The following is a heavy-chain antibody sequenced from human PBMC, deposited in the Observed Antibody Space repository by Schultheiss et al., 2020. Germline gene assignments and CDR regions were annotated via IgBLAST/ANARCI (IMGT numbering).Heavy chain of an antibody. CDR3: ARGLRGDDKGY. V-gene: IGHV4-59*01. J-gene: IGHJ4*02. D-gene: IGHD3-10*01. CDR1: GFTFSNAW. CDR2: IYYSGSA. Sequence: GSLRLSCAASGFTFSNAWMSWVRQAPGKGLEWIGYIYYSGSATYSPSLKSRVTISIDTSKNQFSLKLTSVTAADTAVYYCARGLRGDDKGYWGQGTLVTVSS.